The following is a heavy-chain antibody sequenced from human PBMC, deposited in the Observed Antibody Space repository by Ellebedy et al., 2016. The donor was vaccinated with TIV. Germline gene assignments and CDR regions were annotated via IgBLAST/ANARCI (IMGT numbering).Heavy chain of an antibody. Sequence: GESLKISCAASGFTFSTYWMSWVRQASGKGLEWVANMNQVGSEKYYVDSVKGRFTISRDNAQNSLYLHMNNLRAEDTAVYYCARDPNSPGDTGYGDYWGQGVVVTVST. V-gene: IGHV3-7*03. CDR3: ARDPNSPGDTGYGDY. D-gene: IGHD5-12*01. CDR1: GFTFSTYW. J-gene: IGHJ4*02. CDR2: MNQVGSEK.